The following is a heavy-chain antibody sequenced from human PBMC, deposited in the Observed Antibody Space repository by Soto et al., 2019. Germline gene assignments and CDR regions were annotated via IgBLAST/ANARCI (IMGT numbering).Heavy chain of an antibody. D-gene: IGHD6-13*01. V-gene: IGHV4-4*07. CDR1: GGSIKTYY. CDR3: ARDFDSSSWFRLGY. J-gene: IGHJ4*02. CDR2: IYTSGTA. Sequence: SETLSLTCTVSGGSIKTYYWSWVRQTAGKGLEWLGRIYTSGTANYNPSLKGRVIMSVDTSKNQFSLKMTSVTAADTAVYYCARDFDSSSWFRLGYWGQGIPVTVSS.